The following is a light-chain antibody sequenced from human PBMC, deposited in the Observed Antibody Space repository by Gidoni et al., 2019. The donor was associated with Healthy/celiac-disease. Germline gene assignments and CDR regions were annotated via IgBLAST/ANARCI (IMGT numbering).Light chain of an antibody. Sequence: QSALTQPASVSGSPGQSITISCTGTSSDVDGYNYVSWYQQHPGKAPKLMIYEVSNRPSGVSNRFSGSKPGNTASLTISGLQAEDEADYYCSSYTSSSTWVFGGGTKLTVL. CDR3: SSYTSSSTWV. CDR1: SSDVDGYNY. J-gene: IGLJ3*02. CDR2: EVS. V-gene: IGLV2-14*01.